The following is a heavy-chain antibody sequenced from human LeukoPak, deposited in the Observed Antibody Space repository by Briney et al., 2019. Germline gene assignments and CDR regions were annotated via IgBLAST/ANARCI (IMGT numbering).Heavy chain of an antibody. D-gene: IGHD2-2*01. CDR3: ARGLVSDGY. Sequence: GGSLRLSCAASGFTFSSYSMNWVRQAPGKGLEWGSYISSSSNTIYYADSVKGRFTISRDNAKNSLYLQMTSLRAEDTAVYYCARGLVSDGYWGQGTLVTVSS. CDR2: ISSSSNTI. J-gene: IGHJ4*02. CDR1: GFTFSSYS. V-gene: IGHV3-48*01.